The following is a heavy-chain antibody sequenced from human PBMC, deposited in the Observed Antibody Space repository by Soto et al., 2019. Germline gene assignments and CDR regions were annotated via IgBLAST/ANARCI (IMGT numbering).Heavy chain of an antibody. Sequence: GGSLRLSCTASGFTFGDYAMSWVRQAPGKGLEWVGFIRSKAYGGTTEYAASVKGRFTISRDDSKSIAYLQMNSLKTEDTAVYYCTRVFSEVEAARLYYYYGMDVWGQGTTVTVSS. V-gene: IGHV3-49*04. D-gene: IGHD6-6*01. CDR1: GFTFGDYA. CDR2: IRSKAYGGTT. J-gene: IGHJ6*02. CDR3: TRVFSEVEAARLYYYYGMDV.